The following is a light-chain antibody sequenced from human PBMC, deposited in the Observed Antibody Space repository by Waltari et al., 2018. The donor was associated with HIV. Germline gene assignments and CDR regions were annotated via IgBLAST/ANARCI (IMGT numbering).Light chain of an antibody. CDR3: QQSYTTPPD. Sequence: DIQMPQSPSSLSASVGDRVPLTCRASQSTSTYLNWYRHKPGKAPELLIYAASSLQSGVPSRFSGSGSGTDFTLTISSLQLEDFATYYCQQSYTTPPDFGGGTKVEIK. V-gene: IGKV1-39*01. CDR1: QSTSTY. CDR2: AAS. J-gene: IGKJ4*01.